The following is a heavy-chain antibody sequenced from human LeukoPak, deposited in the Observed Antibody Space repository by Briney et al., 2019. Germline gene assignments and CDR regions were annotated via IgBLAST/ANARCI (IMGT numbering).Heavy chain of an antibody. Sequence: GGSLRLSCAASGFTFSSYWMHWVRHAPGKGLVWVSRINTDDSSTIYADSVKGRFTISRDNAKNTLYLQMNSLRAEDSAVYYCALTKTTYYYYGMDVWGQGTTVTVSS. D-gene: IGHD2-8*01. J-gene: IGHJ6*02. CDR1: GFTFSSYW. V-gene: IGHV3-74*01. CDR2: INTDDSST. CDR3: ALTKTTYYYYGMDV.